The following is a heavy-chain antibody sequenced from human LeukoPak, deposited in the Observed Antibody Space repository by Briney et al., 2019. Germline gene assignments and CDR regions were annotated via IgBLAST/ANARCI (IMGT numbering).Heavy chain of an antibody. Sequence: GGSLRLSCAASGFTFSSYAMSWVRQAPGKGLEWVSSISSGSSYIYYADPLKGRFTISRDNAKNSLYLQMNSLRAEDTAVYYCARVDWDYYGMDVWGQGTTVTVSS. V-gene: IGHV3-21*01. CDR1: GFTFSSYA. D-gene: IGHD3-9*01. J-gene: IGHJ6*02. CDR3: ARVDWDYYGMDV. CDR2: ISSGSSYI.